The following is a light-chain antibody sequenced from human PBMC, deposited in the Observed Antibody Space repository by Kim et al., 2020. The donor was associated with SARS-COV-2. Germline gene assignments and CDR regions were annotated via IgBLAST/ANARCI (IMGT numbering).Light chain of an antibody. J-gene: IGLJ2*01. CDR3: STYATTNVP. CDR2: DVN. CDR1: SSDVGGHDY. V-gene: IGLV2-14*03. Sequence: QSAMTQPASVSGSPGQSITISCTGTSSDVGGHDYVSWYQQHPGKAPKLLIYDVNVRPSGISSLFSGSKSGYTASLTISGLRAEDEANYYYSTYATTNVPFGGGTQVTVL.